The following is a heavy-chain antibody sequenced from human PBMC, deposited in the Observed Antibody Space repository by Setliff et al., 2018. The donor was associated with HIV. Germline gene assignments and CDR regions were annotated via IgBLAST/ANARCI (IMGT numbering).Heavy chain of an antibody. CDR3: ARESLRRVSRYFLNWFDP. D-gene: IGHD3-9*01. CDR2: IYYGGNT. CDR1: AGSISSHY. J-gene: IGHJ5*02. V-gene: IGHV4-59*11. Sequence: PSETLSLTCTVSAGSISSHYWSWIRQPPGKGLEWIGNIYYGGNTNYNPSLKSRVTISVDTSKNQFSLKLSSVTAADTAVYYCARESLRRVSRYFLNWFDPWGQGTLVTVSS.